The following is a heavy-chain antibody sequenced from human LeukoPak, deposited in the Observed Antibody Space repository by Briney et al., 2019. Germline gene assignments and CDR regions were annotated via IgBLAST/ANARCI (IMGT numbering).Heavy chain of an antibody. Sequence: SETLSLTCTVSGGSVSSSTYYWGWIRQPPGKGLEWIGSISYSGTNYNNPSLKSRVSISIDTSKNQFSVKLTSVGAADTAMYYCASLGTLRSWGQGTLVTVSS. CDR1: GGSVSSSTYY. CDR3: ASLGTLRS. J-gene: IGHJ5*02. V-gene: IGHV4-39*01. CDR2: ISYSGTN. D-gene: IGHD7-27*01.